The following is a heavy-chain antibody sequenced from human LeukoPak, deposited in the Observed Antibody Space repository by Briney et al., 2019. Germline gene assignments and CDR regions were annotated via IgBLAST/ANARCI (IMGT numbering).Heavy chain of an antibody. Sequence: GGPLRLSCAASGFTFSSYAMTWVRQAPGKGLAWVSSISGSGGDTYYADSVKGRFTISRDYSKNTLSLQMNSLRAEDTAVYYCAKDRAHDYSNYEVDSWGQGTLVAVSS. CDR2: ISGSGGDT. CDR3: AKDRAHDYSNYEVDS. V-gene: IGHV3-23*01. J-gene: IGHJ4*02. CDR1: GFTFSSYA. D-gene: IGHD4-11*01.